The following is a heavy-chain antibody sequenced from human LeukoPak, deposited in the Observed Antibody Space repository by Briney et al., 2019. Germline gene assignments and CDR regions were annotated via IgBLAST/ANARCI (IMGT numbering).Heavy chain of an antibody. J-gene: IGHJ6*02. V-gene: IGHV3-7*01. CDR1: GFTFSNYW. CDR2: IKPDGSVG. D-gene: IGHD3-10*01. Sequence: GGSLRLSCAASGFTFSNYWMTWVRQAPGKGLEWVANIKPDGSVGYYVDSVRGRFIISRDNAGNSLYLQMNSLRAEDTAVYYCAKDSWFGELGLNYYYGMDVWGQGTTVTVSS. CDR3: AKDSWFGELGLNYYYGMDV.